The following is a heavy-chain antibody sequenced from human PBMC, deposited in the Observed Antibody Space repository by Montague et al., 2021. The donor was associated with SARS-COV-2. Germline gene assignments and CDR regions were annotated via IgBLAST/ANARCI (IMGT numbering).Heavy chain of an antibody. J-gene: IGHJ6*02. V-gene: IGHV3-9*01. CDR3: VKDRRRSGYDFGYIMNV. CDR2: ISWNSGSI. D-gene: IGHD5-12*01. CDR1: GFTFDDYG. Sequence: SLRLSCAASGFTFDDYGMHWVRQAPGKGLEWVSGISWNSGSIGYADSVKGRFTISRDNAKNSLYLQMNSLRPEDTALYYCVKDRRRSGYDFGYIMNVWGQGTTVTVSS.